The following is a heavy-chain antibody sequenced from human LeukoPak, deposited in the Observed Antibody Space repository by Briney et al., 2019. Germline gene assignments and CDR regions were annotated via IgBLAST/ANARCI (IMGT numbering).Heavy chain of an antibody. Sequence: GGSLRLSCAASGFTFSNYAMIWVRQAPGGGLEWVSAIRSGGGGTLYADSVKGRFPISRANSKNTLFLQMNNMRAEDTAVYYCARDPNGDYVGAFEMWGPGTKVTVS. J-gene: IGHJ3*02. CDR1: GFTFSNYA. CDR3: ARDPNGDYVGAFEM. D-gene: IGHD4-17*01. V-gene: IGHV3-23*01. CDR2: IRSGGGGT.